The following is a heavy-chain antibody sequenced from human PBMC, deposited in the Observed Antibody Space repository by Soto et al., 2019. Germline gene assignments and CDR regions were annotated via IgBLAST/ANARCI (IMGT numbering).Heavy chain of an antibody. CDR2: IHPGGSDT. J-gene: IGHJ6*02. D-gene: IGHD4-4*01. V-gene: IGHV5-10-1*01. CDR3: ARGGPDYSNNGMDV. CDR1: RYRFTTYW. Sequence: VQSLKISCMTSRYRFTTYWINCVRQMPGKGLEWMGQIHPGGSDTTYSPFFQGHVTISLDKSITAAYLLQSTMKAPHTAMYCWARGGPDYSNNGMDVLDQGHTV.